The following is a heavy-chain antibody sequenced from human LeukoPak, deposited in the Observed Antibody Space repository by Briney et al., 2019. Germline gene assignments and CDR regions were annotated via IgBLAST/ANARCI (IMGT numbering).Heavy chain of an antibody. J-gene: IGHJ5*02. CDR2: IYYSGST. D-gene: IGHD3-10*01. CDR3: ACEVRPWNWFDP. CDR1: GGSISSGDYY. Sequence: PSETLSLTCTVSGGSISSGDYYWSWIRQPPGKGLEWIVYIYYSGSTYYNPSLKSRVTISVDTSKNQFSLKLSSVTAADTAVYYCACEVRPWNWFDPWGQGTLVTVSS. V-gene: IGHV4-30-4*08.